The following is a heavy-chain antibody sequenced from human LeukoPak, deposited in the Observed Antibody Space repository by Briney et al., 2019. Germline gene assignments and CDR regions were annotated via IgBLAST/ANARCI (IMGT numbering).Heavy chain of an antibody. CDR3: AKDLKWCQSGTPPSTRCYSGYMDY. CDR2: ISNDGSNK. J-gene: IGHJ4*02. Sequence: GGSLRLSCAVSGFTFSSYGMHWVRQAPGKGLEWVALISNDGSNKYYVDSVKGRFSTSRDNSKNTLYLQMNSLRAEDTAVYFCAKDLKWCQSGTPPSTRCYSGYMDYWGQGTLVTVSS. CDR1: GFTFSSYG. D-gene: IGHD2-15*01. V-gene: IGHV3-30*18.